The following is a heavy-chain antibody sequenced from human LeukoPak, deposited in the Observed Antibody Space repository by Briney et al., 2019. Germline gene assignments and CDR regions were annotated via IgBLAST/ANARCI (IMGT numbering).Heavy chain of an antibody. V-gene: IGHV4-59*08. CDR1: GGSISSYY. Sequence: PSETLSLTCTGSGGSISSYYWSWIRQPPGKGLEWIGYIYYSGSTNCNPSLKSRVTISVDTSKNQFSLKLRSVTAADTAVYYCARNPETYYYDSSGPNGAFDIWGQGTMVTVSS. CDR3: ARNPETYYYDSSGPNGAFDI. CDR2: IYYSGST. J-gene: IGHJ3*02. D-gene: IGHD3-22*01.